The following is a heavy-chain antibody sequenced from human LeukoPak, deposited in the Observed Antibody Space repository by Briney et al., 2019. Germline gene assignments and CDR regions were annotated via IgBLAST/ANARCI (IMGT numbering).Heavy chain of an antibody. V-gene: IGHV1-69*01. CDR2: IIPIFGTA. CDR1: GGTFSSYA. Sequence: GASVKVSCKASGGTFSSYAISWVRQAPGQGLEWMGGIIPIFGTANYAQKFQGRVTITADESTSTAYMELSSLRSEDTAVYYCARDCSSTSVKPCYWGQGTLVTVSS. CDR3: ARDCSSTSVKPCY. J-gene: IGHJ4*02. D-gene: IGHD2-2*01.